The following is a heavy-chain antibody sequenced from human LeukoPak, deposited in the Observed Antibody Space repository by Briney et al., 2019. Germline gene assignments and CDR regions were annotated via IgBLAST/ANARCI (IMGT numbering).Heavy chain of an antibody. Sequence: PSETLSPTCTVSGGSISSYYWSWIRQPPGKGLEWIGYLYYSGSTNYNPSLKSRITTPIDTSKNQFSLKLSSVTAADTAVYYCAASMASGTYYFDSWGQGTLVTVSS. CDR1: GGSISSYY. CDR2: LYYSGST. D-gene: IGHD3-10*01. V-gene: IGHV4-59*08. CDR3: AASMASGTYYFDS. J-gene: IGHJ4*02.